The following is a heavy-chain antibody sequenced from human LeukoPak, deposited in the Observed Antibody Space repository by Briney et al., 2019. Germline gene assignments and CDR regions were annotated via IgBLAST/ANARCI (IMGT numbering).Heavy chain of an antibody. CDR2: ISSSGSTI. CDR3: AKDRAFWSGYFDY. V-gene: IGHV3-11*04. J-gene: IGHJ4*02. D-gene: IGHD3-3*01. Sequence: GGSLRLSCAASGFTFSDYYMSWIRQAPGKGLEWVSYISSSGSTIYYADSVKGRFTISRDNAKNSLYLQMNSLRAEDTAVYYCAKDRAFWSGYFDYWGQGTLVTVSS. CDR1: GFTFSDYY.